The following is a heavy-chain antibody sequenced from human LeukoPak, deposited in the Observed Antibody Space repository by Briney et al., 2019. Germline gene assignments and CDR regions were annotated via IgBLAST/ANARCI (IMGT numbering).Heavy chain of an antibody. J-gene: IGHJ4*02. CDR3: ARSDLGTITAGPFSY. CDR2: ISGYQGST. V-gene: IGHV1-18*01. CDR1: GYTFTNYG. D-gene: IGHD5-24*01. Sequence: ASVKVSCKASGYTFTNYGTTWVRQAPGQGLEWMGWISGYQGSTKYAQNFQGRVTMTIDTSTSTAYMDLRSLRSDDTAIYFCARSDLGTITAGPFSYWGQGTLVAVSS.